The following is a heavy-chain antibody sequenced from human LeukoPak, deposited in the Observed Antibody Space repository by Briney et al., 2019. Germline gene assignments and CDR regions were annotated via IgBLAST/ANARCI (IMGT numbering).Heavy chain of an antibody. CDR2: IGSSSSYI. D-gene: IGHD6-19*01. CDR3: ARDPVAGTGY. J-gene: IGHJ4*02. CDR1: GFTFSSYS. V-gene: IGHV3-21*01. Sequence: GGSLRLSCAASGFTFSSYSMNWVRHAPGKGLEWVSSIGSSSSYIYYADSVKGRFTISRDNAKNSLYLQMNSLRAEDTAVYYCARDPVAGTGYWGQGTLVTVSS.